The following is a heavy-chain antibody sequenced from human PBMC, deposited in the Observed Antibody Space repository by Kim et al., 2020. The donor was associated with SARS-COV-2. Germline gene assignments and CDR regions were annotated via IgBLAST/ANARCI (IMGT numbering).Heavy chain of an antibody. V-gene: IGHV1-69*01. Sequence: AQKFQGRVPITADESTSTAYMELSSLRSEDTAVYYCARGDSSGYYSAFDIWGQGTMVTVSS. CDR3: ARGDSSGYYSAFDI. J-gene: IGHJ3*02. D-gene: IGHD3-22*01.